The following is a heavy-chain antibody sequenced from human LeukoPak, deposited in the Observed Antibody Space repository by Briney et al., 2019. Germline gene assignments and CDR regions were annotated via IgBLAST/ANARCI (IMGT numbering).Heavy chain of an antibody. CDR2: IYFSRST. CDR3: ARGVVAAPQTFDY. Sequence: SETLSLTCTVSGGSISSFYWSWFYWSWIRQPPGKGLEWVGYIYFSRSTNYNPSLKSRVTISVDTSKNQFSLKLSSVTAADTAVYYCARGVVAAPQTFDYWGQGTLVTVSS. CDR1: GGSISS. J-gene: IGHJ4*02. D-gene: IGHD2-15*01. V-gene: IGHV4-61*08.